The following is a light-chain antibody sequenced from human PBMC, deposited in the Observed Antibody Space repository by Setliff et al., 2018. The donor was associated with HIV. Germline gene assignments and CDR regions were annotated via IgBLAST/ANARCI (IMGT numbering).Light chain of an antibody. J-gene: IGLJ1*01. V-gene: IGLV2-8*01. CDR2: EVT. CDR1: SSDIGGYNY. CDR3: SSYTTTSSYV. Sequence: QSVLTQPPSASGSPGQSVTISCTGTSSDIGGYNYVSWYQQHPGKAPKPIIYEVTKRPSGVPDRFSGSKSGNTASLTVSGLQAEDEADYYCSSYTTTSSYVFGTGTKGTVL.